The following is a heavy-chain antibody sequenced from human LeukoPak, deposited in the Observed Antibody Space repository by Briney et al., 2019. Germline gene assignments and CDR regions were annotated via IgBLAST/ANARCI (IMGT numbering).Heavy chain of an antibody. V-gene: IGHV4-4*07. CDR2: ISITEGT. J-gene: IGHJ4*02. D-gene: IGHD6-19*01. CDR3: ARLRRDINDWYADDC. CDR1: GGSVNTYY. Sequence: PSETLSLTCSVSGGSVNTYYWSWVRQSAGKGLEWIGRISITEGTNYNPSLKSRVSMSVDASKNQVSLKLGSVTAADTAVYYCARLRRDINDWYADDCWGQGTLVTVSS.